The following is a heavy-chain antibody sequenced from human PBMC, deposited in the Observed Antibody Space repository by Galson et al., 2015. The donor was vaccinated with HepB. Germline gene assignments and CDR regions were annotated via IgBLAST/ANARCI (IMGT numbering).Heavy chain of an antibody. CDR3: ARNIAAAGFHRDNYFDY. CDR1: GFSLSTSGMC. J-gene: IGHJ4*02. Sequence: PALVKPTQTLTLTCTFSGFSLSTSGMCVSWIRQPPGKALEWLARIDWDDDKYYSTSLKTRLTISKDTSKNQVVLTMTNMDPVDTATYYCARNIAAAGFHRDNYFDYWGQGTLVTVSS. CDR2: IDWDDDK. V-gene: IGHV2-70*11. D-gene: IGHD6-13*01.